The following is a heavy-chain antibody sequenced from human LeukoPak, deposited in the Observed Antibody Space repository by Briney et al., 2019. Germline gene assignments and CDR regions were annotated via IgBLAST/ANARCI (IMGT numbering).Heavy chain of an antibody. CDR1: GGSFSGYY. J-gene: IGHJ4*02. CDR3: AKDYSWDFDY. CDR2: INHSGST. V-gene: IGHV4-34*01. D-gene: IGHD2-15*01. Sequence: SETLSLTCAAYGGSFSGYYWSWIRQPPGKGLEWIGEINHSGSTNYNPSLKSRVTISVDTSKNQFSLKLSSVTAADTAVYYCAKDYSWDFDYWGQGTLVTVSS.